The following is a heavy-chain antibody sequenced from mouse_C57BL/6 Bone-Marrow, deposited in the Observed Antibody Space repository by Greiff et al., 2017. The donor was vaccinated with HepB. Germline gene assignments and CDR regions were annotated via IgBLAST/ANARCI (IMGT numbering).Heavy chain of an antibody. CDR2: INPYNGDT. D-gene: IGHD2-4*01. Sequence: EVKLMESGPELVKPGDSVKISCKASGYSFTGYFMNWVMQSHGKSLEWIGRINPYNGDTFYNQKFKGKATLTVDKSSSTAHMELRSLTSEDSAVYYCARGIYYDYDGYYFDYWGQGTTLTVSS. CDR3: ARGIYYDYDGYYFDY. V-gene: IGHV1-20*01. J-gene: IGHJ2*01. CDR1: GYSFTGYF.